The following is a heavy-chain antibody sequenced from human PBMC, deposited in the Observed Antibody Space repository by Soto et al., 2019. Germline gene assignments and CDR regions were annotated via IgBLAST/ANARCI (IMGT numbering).Heavy chain of an antibody. D-gene: IGHD2-15*01. V-gene: IGHV4-31*03. CDR2: IYYSGST. CDR3: ARGEVVASNWFDP. Sequence: QVQMQESGPGLVKPSQTLYLTCSVSGGSIIDSGSFYWNWIRQHPGKGLEWIGYIYYSGSTSYNRSLKSRATISLDTSKIQFSLKLTSVTAADTAIYYCARGEVVASNWFDPWGQGTLVTVSS. J-gene: IGHJ5*02. CDR1: GGSIIDSGSFY.